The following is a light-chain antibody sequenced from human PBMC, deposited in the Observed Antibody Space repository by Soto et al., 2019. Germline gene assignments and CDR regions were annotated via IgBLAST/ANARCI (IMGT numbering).Light chain of an antibody. CDR2: DVS. CDR3: SSYTSSSTPL. Sequence: QSALTQPASVSGSPGQSITISCTGTSSDVGGYNYVSWYQQHPGKAPKLMIYDVSNRPSGVSNRFSGSKSGNTASLTISGLQAEDGADYYCSSYTSSSTPLFGGGTK. J-gene: IGLJ2*01. CDR1: SSDVGGYNY. V-gene: IGLV2-14*01.